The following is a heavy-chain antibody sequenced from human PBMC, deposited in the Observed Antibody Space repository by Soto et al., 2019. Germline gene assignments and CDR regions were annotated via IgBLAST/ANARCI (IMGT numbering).Heavy chain of an antibody. CDR2: ISGSGDSS. CDR3: AKDITSGWPKVWFDP. CDR1: GFTFSSYV. Sequence: SGGSLRLSCAASGFTFSSYVINWVRQAPGKGLEWVSCISGSGDSSLFADSVKGRFALSRDNSMNTLYLQMNNLRAEDTAHYYCAKDITSGWPKVWFDPWGQGILVTVSS. V-gene: IGHV3-23*01. D-gene: IGHD1-20*01. J-gene: IGHJ5*02.